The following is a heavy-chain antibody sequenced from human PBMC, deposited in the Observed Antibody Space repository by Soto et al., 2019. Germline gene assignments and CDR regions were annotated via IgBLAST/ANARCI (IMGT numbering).Heavy chain of an antibody. CDR1: GFRFSSYC. Sequence: GGSLRLSCVASGFRFSSYCMNWVRQAPGKGLEWISYISTHNSAIHYADSVKGRFTISRDDAKSSLYLQMDSLRDEDTAVYYCARDQVPAALLGWFDPWGQGTLVTVSS. J-gene: IGHJ5*02. D-gene: IGHD2-2*01. V-gene: IGHV3-48*02. CDR2: ISTHNSAI. CDR3: ARDQVPAALLGWFDP.